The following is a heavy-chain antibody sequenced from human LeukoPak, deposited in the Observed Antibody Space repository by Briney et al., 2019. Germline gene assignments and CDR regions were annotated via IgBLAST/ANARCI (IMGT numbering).Heavy chain of an antibody. CDR2: INPSGGST. CDR1: GYTFTSHY. J-gene: IGHJ3*02. CDR3: ARNIWFGESADAFDI. Sequence: ASVKVSCKASGYTFTSHYMHWVRQAPEQGLEWMGIINPSGGSTSYAQKFQGRVTMTRDMSTRTDYIELSRLTSDDTAVYYCARNIWFGESADAFDIWGQGTMVTVSS. D-gene: IGHD3-10*01. V-gene: IGHV1-46*01.